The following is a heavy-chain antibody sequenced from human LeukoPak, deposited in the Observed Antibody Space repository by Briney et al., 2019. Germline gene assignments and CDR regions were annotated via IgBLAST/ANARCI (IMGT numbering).Heavy chain of an antibody. CDR2: INPNSGGT. V-gene: IGHV1-2*02. J-gene: IGHJ6*02. CDR3: ARRSGPIKYGMDV. D-gene: IGHD3-10*01. CDR1: GYTFTGYY. Sequence: ASVKVSCKASGYTFTGYYMHWVRQAPGQGLEWMGWINPNSGGTNYAQKFQGRVTMTRDTSISTAYMELSRLRSDDTAVYYCARRSGPIKYGMDVWGQGTTVTVSS.